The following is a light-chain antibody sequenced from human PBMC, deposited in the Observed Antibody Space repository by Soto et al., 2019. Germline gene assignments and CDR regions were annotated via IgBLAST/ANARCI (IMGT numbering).Light chain of an antibody. J-gene: IGLJ3*02. CDR3: HVWDSSRDHVV. CDR1: NIGGKT. V-gene: IGLV3-21*04. Sequence: SYELIQPPSVSVAPGKTATITCGGSNIGGKTVHWFQQKPGQAPVVVLYYDTHRPSGIPERFSGSNSGNTATLTIPRVDAGDEGDYYCHVWDSSRDHVVFGGGTKLTVL. CDR2: YDT.